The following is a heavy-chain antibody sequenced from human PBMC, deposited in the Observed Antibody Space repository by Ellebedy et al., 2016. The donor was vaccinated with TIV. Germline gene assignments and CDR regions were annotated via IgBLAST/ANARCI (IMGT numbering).Heavy chain of an antibody. CDR3: ARAPRSYNFWSGYREHFDN. J-gene: IGHJ4*02. CDR1: GGSITNYS. D-gene: IGHD3-3*01. Sequence: MPSETLSLTCTVSGGSITNYSWSWIRQPPGLGLEWIGYIYYSGNTNYNPSLKSRVAISIDTSKNQFFLNLKSVTVADTAIYFCARAPRSYNFWSGYREHFDNWGQGTLVTVSS. CDR2: IYYSGNT. V-gene: IGHV4-59*08.